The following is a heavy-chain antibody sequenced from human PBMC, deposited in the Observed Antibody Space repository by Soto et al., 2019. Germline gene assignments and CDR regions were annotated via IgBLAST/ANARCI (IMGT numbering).Heavy chain of an antibody. CDR1: GFTFRSHA. CDR2: ISGGGGTT. CDR3: ARASVVTSRSYYYYGMDV. D-gene: IGHD2-21*02. Sequence: GGSLRLSCAASGFTFRSHAMSWVRQAPGKGLEWVLGISGGGGTTYYPESVKGRFTISRDNSKNTLFLQMNSLRAEDTAVYYCARASVVTSRSYYYYGMDVWGQGTTVTVSS. J-gene: IGHJ6*02. V-gene: IGHV3-23*01.